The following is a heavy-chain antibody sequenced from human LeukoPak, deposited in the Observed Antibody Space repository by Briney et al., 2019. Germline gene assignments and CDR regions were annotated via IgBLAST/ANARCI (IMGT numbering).Heavy chain of an antibody. Sequence: SETLSLTCTVSGGSISSSSYYWGWIRQPPGKGLEWIGSIYYSGSTYYNPSLKSRVTISVDTSKNQFSLKLSSVTAADTAVYYCARSGYSYALKNYFDYWGQGTLVTVSS. V-gene: IGHV4-39*07. J-gene: IGHJ4*02. CDR2: IYYSGST. CDR3: ARSGYSYALKNYFDY. CDR1: GGSISSSSYY. D-gene: IGHD5-18*01.